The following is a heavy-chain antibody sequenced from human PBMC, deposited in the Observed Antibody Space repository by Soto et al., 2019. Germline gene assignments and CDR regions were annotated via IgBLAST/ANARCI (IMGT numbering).Heavy chain of an antibody. CDR2: ISAYNGNT. J-gene: IGHJ6*02. CDR3: ARESGAYRSSWGSYYYDYGIDL. Sequence: ASVKVSCKASGYTFTSYGISWVRQAPGQGLEWMGWISAYNGNTNYAQKLQGRVTMTTDTSTSTAYMELRSLRSDDTAVYYCARESGAYRSSWGSYYYDYGIDLWGQGTTVTVSS. CDR1: GYTFTSYG. D-gene: IGHD6-13*01. V-gene: IGHV1-18*01.